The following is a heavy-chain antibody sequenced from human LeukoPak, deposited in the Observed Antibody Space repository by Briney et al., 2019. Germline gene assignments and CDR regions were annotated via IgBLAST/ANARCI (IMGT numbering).Heavy chain of an antibody. CDR2: INPNSGGT. CDR1: GYTFTGYY. V-gene: IGHV1-2*02. Sequence: GASVKVSCKASGYTFTGYYMHWVRQAPGQGLEWMGWINPNSGGTNYAQKFQGRVTMTRNTSISTAYMELTSLTSEDTAVYFCARIAAPGNRRLNFWGQGTLVTVSS. D-gene: IGHD6-13*01. CDR3: ARIAAPGNRRLNF. J-gene: IGHJ4*02.